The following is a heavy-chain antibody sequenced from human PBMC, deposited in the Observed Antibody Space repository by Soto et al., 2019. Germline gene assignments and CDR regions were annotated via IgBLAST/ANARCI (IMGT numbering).Heavy chain of an antibody. CDR2: IYYSGSA. Sequence: SETLSLTCTVSGGSITTTSYYWGWIRQPPGKGLEWIGSIYYSGSAYYNPSLKSRVTISVDTSKNQFSLELSPVTAADTAVYYCARVPSPSRIYCSGGSCAIGYWGQGTLVTVSS. CDR3: ARVPSPSRIYCSGGSCAIGY. D-gene: IGHD2-15*01. V-gene: IGHV4-39*01. CDR1: GGSITTTSYY. J-gene: IGHJ4*02.